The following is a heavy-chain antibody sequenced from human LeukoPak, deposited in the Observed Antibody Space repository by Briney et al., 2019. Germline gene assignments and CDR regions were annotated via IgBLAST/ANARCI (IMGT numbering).Heavy chain of an antibody. Sequence: PGGSLRLSCAASGFTFSSYAMHWVRQAPGKGLEWVAVISYDGSNKYYADSVKGRFTISRDNSKNTLYLQMNSLRAEDTAVYYCFDTAMAGYWGQGTLVTVSS. V-gene: IGHV3-30-3*01. CDR3: FDTAMAGY. D-gene: IGHD5-18*01. J-gene: IGHJ4*02. CDR1: GFTFSSYA. CDR2: ISYDGSNK.